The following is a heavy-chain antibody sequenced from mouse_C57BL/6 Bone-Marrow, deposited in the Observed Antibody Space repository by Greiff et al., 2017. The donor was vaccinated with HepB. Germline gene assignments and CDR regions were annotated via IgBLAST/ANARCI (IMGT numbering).Heavy chain of an antibody. D-gene: IGHD4-1*01. J-gene: IGHJ3*01. CDR3: ARRGLGWFAY. Sequence: EVQLQQSGPELVKPGASVKIPCKASGYTFTDYNMNWVKQSHGKSLEWIGDINPNNGGTIYNQKFKGKATLTVDKSSSTAYMELRSLTSEDSAVYYWARRGLGWFAYWGQGTLVTVSA. CDR2: INPNNGGT. CDR1: GYTFTDYN. V-gene: IGHV1-18*01.